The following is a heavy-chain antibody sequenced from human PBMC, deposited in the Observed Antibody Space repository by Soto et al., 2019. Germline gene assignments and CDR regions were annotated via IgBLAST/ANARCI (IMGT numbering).Heavy chain of an antibody. CDR1: GFTFSDDY. CDR2: ISSSGSTI. V-gene: IGHV3-11*01. D-gene: IGHD3-3*01. CDR3: ARQRITIFGVVMYFDY. Sequence: QVQLVESGGGLVKPGGSLRLSCAASGFTFSDDYMSWIRQAPGKWLEWVSYISSSGSTIYYADSVKGRFTISRDNAKKSLYLQMNSLGAEDTAVYYCARQRITIFGVVMYFDYWGQGTLVTVSS. J-gene: IGHJ4*02.